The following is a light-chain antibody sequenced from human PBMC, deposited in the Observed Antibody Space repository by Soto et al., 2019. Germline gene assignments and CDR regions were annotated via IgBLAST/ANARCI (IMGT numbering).Light chain of an antibody. CDR3: SSYTTSTTVV. V-gene: IGLV2-14*02. J-gene: IGLJ1*01. CDR2: EGS. CDR1: SSDVGSYNL. Sequence: QSALTQPASVSGSPGQSVTISCTGTSSDVGSYNLVSWYQQHPGKAPKLMIYEGSSRPSGVSNRFSGSKSGNTASLTISGLQPEDEADYYCSSYTTSTTVVFGTGTKVTVL.